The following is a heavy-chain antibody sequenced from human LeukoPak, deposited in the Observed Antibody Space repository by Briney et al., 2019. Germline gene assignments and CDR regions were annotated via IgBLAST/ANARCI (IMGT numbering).Heavy chain of an antibody. CDR3: AKGVYNSGTYASDY. Sequence: GGSLRLSCAASGFTFSNYAMTWVRQAPGKGLEWVSTISGSGGNTYYTDSVEGRFIISRDNSKNTLYLQMSSLRAEDTAVYYCAKGVYNSGTYASDYWGQGTLVPVSS. V-gene: IGHV3-23*01. CDR1: GFTFSNYA. D-gene: IGHD3-10*01. CDR2: ISGSGGNT. J-gene: IGHJ4*02.